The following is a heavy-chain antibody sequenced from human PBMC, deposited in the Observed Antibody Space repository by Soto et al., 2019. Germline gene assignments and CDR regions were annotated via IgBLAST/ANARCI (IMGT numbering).Heavy chain of an antibody. CDR1: GHSLNKYD. V-gene: IGHV1-8*01. CDR3: SDNGGP. CDR2: VNPNSGET. J-gene: IGHJ1*01. Sequence: VASVKVSCKASGHSLNKYDINWVRQAPGQGLEWMGWVNPNSGETGFAQKFQGRITMTRNTSINTVYMELRRLRSDDTDVYFCSDNGGPWGQGTLVTVS. D-gene: IGHD2-8*01.